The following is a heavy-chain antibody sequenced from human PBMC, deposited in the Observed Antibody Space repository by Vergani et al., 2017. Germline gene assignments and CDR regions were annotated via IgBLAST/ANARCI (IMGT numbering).Heavy chain of an antibody. CDR2: ISSSSSYI. CDR1: GFTFSSYS. CDR3: AGGSFGGDYADGFDY. D-gene: IGHD4-17*01. J-gene: IGHJ4*02. Sequence: EVQLVESGGGLVKPGGSLRLSCAASGFTFSSYSMNWVRQAPGKGLEWVSSISSSSSYIYYADSVKGRFTISRDNAKNSLYLQMNSLRAEDTAVYYCAGGSFGGDYADGFDYWGQGTLVTVSS. V-gene: IGHV3-21*01.